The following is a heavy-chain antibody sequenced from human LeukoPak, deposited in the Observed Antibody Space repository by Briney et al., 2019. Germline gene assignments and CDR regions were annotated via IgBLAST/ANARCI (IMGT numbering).Heavy chain of an antibody. CDR2: ISAYNANT. CDR1: GYTFTSYG. J-gene: IGHJ4*02. Sequence: ASVKVSCKASGYTFTSYGIAWVRQAPGQGLEWMGWISAYNANTNYAQKLQGRVTMTTDTSTSTAYIELRSLRSDDTAVYYCARRNDYGDHWGQGTLVTVSS. V-gene: IGHV1-18*01. CDR3: ARRNDYGDH.